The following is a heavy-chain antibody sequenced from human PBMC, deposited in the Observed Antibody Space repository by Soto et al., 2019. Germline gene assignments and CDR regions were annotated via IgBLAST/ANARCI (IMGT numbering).Heavy chain of an antibody. D-gene: IGHD2-8*01. CDR2: INAGNGNT. CDR1: GYTFTSYA. J-gene: IGHJ4*02. Sequence: QVQLVQSGAEVKKPGASVKVSCKASGYTFTSYAMHWVRQAPGQRLEWMGWINAGNGNTKYSQKFQGRVTITRDTSASTAYMELSSLRSEDTAVYYCARDSLLVLMVYATGPFDYWGQGTLVTVSS. CDR3: ARDSLLVLMVYATGPFDY. V-gene: IGHV1-3*01.